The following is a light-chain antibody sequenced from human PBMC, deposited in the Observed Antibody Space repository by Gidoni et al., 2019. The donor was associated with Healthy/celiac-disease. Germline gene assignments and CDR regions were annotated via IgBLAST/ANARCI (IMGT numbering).Light chain of an antibody. J-gene: IGKJ4*01. CDR3: QQSHIFPFT. V-gene: IGKV1-12*01. CDR1: QGISSW. Sequence: DIQMTQSPSSVSASVRDSVTITCRASQGISSWLAWYQQKPGKAPKLLIYAASSLLSGVPSRFSGSGSGTGFTLTISSLQPGDFATYYCQQSHIFPFTFGGGTKVEIK. CDR2: AAS.